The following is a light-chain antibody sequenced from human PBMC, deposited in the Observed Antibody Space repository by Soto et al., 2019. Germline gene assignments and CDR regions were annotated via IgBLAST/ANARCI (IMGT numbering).Light chain of an antibody. Sequence: DIQLTQSPSSLSASVRDRVTITCRASQMLGSSLNWYQQRPEKAPKHLVFAVSSLPRGVPSRFGGSGSGTDFTLTISGLRPEDFASYYCQQSRSPPLTFGGGTKVDIK. J-gene: IGKJ4*01. CDR2: AVS. CDR1: QMLGSS. V-gene: IGKV1-39*01. CDR3: QQSRSPPLT.